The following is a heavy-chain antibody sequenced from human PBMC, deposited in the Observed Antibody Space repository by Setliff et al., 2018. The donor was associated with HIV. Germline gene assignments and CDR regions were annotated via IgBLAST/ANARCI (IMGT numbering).Heavy chain of an antibody. CDR1: GGTFSSYD. CDR3: ARGGRVVPAATGSNAYDI. Sequence: SVKVFCKASGGTFSSYDISWVRQAPGQGLEWMGRIIPVFGETNYAQKFQGRVTITADEFTSTAYMELSSLRSEDTAVYYCARGGRVVPAATGSNAYDIWGQGTKVTVSS. D-gene: IGHD2-2*01. V-gene: IGHV1-69*13. J-gene: IGHJ3*02. CDR2: IIPVFGET.